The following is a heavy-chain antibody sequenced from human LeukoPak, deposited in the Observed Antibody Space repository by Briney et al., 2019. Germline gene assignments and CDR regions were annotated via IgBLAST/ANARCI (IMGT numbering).Heavy chain of an antibody. CDR3: VYSGSYFGVY. CDR2: INSDGSST. J-gene: IGHJ4*02. V-gene: IGHV3-74*01. CDR1: GFTLSSYW. D-gene: IGHD1-26*01. Sequence: PGGSLRLSCAASGFTLSSYWMHWVRQAPGKGLVWVSRINSDGSSTSYADSVKGRFTISRDNAKNTLYLQMNSLRAEDTAVYYCVYSGSYFGVYWGQGTLVTVSS.